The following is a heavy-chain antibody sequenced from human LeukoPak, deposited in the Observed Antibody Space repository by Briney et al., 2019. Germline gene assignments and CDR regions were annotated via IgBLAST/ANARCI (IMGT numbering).Heavy chain of an antibody. D-gene: IGHD3-22*01. J-gene: IGHJ4*02. CDR2: IYYSGST. V-gene: IGHV4-39*01. Sequence: WVRQAPGKGLEWIGSIYYSGSTYYNPSLKSRVTISVDTSKNQFSLKLSSVTAADTAVYYCARRDDSSGYSFDYWGQGTLVTVSS. CDR3: ARRDDSSGYSFDY.